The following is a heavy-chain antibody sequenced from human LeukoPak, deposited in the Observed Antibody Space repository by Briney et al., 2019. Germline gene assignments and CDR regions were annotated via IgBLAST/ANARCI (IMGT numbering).Heavy chain of an antibody. CDR3: AKGSTGVAAGTNWFDP. V-gene: IGHV3-21*01. Sequence: GGSLRLSCAASGFSFSNAWMSWVRQAPGKGLEWVSSISSSSSYIYYADSVKGRFTISRDNAKNSLYLQMNSLRAEDTAVYYCAKGSTGVAAGTNWFDPWGQGTLVTVSS. CDR2: ISSSSSYI. CDR1: GFSFSNAW. J-gene: IGHJ5*02. D-gene: IGHD6-13*01.